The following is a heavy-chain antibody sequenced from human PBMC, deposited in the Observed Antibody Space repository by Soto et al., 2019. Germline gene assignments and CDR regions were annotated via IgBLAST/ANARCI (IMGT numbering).Heavy chain of an antibody. CDR2: IIPFHGVT. J-gene: IGHJ4*02. Sequence: QVQLVQSGAEVKKPGSSVKVSCKASGGTFSPYTINWVRQAPGQGLEWMGRIIPFHGVTNYAQKFQARVTITADKSTSTAYMELSAQRFEDTAMYYCTRDWEITVSTWSFGGFWGRGTLVTVSS. D-gene: IGHD3-10*01. CDR1: GGTFSPYT. V-gene: IGHV1-69*08. CDR3: TRDWEITVSTWSFGGF.